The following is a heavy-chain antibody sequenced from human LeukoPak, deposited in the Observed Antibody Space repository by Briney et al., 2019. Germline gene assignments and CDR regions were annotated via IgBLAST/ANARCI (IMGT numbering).Heavy chain of an antibody. CDR3: ARDPYYYDSSGYYGNYFDY. Sequence: GASVKVSCKASGYTFTSYDINWVRQATGQGLEWIGWISAYNGNTNYAQKLQGRVTMTTDTSTSTAYMELRSLRSDDTAVYYCARDPYYYDSSGYYGNYFDYWGQGTLVTVSS. CDR2: ISAYNGNT. V-gene: IGHV1-18*01. CDR1: GYTFTSYD. J-gene: IGHJ4*02. D-gene: IGHD3-22*01.